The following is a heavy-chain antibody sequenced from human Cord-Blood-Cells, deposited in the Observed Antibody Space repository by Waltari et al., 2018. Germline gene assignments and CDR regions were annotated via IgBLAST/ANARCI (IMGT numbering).Heavy chain of an antibody. CDR3: ARGLKFWSGYGSAFDI. CDR1: GFTFSSYE. D-gene: IGHD3-3*01. V-gene: IGHV3-48*03. CDR2: ISSSGSTI. J-gene: IGHJ3*02. Sequence: EVQLVESGGGLVQPGGSLRLSCAASGFTFSSYEMNWVRQAPGKGLEWVSYISSSGSTIYYADSVKGRFTISRDNAKNSLYLQMNSLRAEDTAVYYCARGLKFWSGYGSAFDIWGQGTMVTVSS.